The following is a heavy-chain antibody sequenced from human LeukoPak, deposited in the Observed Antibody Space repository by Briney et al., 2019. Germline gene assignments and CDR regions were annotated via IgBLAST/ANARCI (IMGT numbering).Heavy chain of an antibody. CDR1: GFTFSSYA. D-gene: IGHD6-13*01. CDR3: GRDRRLGGIAAAGDY. J-gene: IGHJ4*02. CDR2: FCGSGGST. Sequence: GGSLRLSCAASGFTFSSYAMSWVRQAPGKGLECMSGFCGSGGSTYYADSVKGRFTISRDNSKNTLYLQMNSLRAEDTAVYYCGRDRRLGGIAAAGDYWGQGTLITVSS. V-gene: IGHV3-23*01.